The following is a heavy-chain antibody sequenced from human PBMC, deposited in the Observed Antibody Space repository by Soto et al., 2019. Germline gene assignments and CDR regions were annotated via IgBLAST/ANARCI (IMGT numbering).Heavy chain of an antibody. CDR3: ARVGGADYYDSSGYSPYYFDY. J-gene: IGHJ4*02. CDR2: IYYSGST. CDR1: GGSISSGGYY. D-gene: IGHD3-22*01. V-gene: IGHV4-31*03. Sequence: SETLSLTCTVSGGSISSGGYYWSWIRQHPGKGLEWIGYIYYSGSTYYNPSLKSRVTISVDTSKNQFSLKLSSVTAADTAVYYCARVGGADYYDSSGYSPYYFDYWGQGTLVTVS.